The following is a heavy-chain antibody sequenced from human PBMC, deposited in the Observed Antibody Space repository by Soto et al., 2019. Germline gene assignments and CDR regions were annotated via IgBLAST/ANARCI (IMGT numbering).Heavy chain of an antibody. CDR1: GYTFTKSG. Sequence: ASVEVGCTAYGYTFTKSGIIWVRQAPGQGLEWMGWINTYNGNTNHAQKFQGSVTMTTDTSTSTAYMELRSLRSDDTSVYCCARGVDSGTYYTQCTSFDRWG. J-gene: IGHJ5*02. V-gene: IGHV1-18*01. CDR3: ARGVDSGTYYTQCTSFDR. CDR2: INTYNGNT. D-gene: IGHD3-10*01.